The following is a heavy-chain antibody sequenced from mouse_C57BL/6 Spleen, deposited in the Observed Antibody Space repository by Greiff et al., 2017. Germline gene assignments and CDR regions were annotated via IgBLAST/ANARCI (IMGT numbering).Heavy chain of an antibody. Sequence: VQLKQSGPELVKPGASVKMSCKASGYTFTDYNMHWVKQSHGKSLEWIGYINPNNGGTSYNQKFKGKATLTVNKSSSTAYMELRSLPSEDSAVYYCALTGKERYFDVWGTGTTVTVSS. J-gene: IGHJ1*03. CDR3: ALTGKERYFDV. D-gene: IGHD4-1*01. CDR2: INPNNGGT. V-gene: IGHV1-22*01. CDR1: GYTFTDYN.